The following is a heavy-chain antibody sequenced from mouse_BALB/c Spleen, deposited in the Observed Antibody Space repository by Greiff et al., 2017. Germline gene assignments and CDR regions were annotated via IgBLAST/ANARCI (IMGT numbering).Heavy chain of an antibody. CDR3: ARGDGYDEGYAMDY. V-gene: IGHV14-3*02. Sequence: EVKLMESGAELVKPGASVKLSCTASGFNIKDTYMHWVKQRPEQGLEWIGRIDPANGNTKYDPKFQGKATITADTSSNTAYLQLSSLTSEDTAVYYCARGDGYDEGYAMDYWGQGTSVTVSS. CDR2: IDPANGNT. D-gene: IGHD2-2*01. CDR1: GFNIKDTY. J-gene: IGHJ4*01.